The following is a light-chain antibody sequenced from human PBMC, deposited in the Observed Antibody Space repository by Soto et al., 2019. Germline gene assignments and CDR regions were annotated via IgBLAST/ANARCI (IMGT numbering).Light chain of an antibody. CDR2: AAS. Sequence: DIQMTQSPSSLSASVGDRVTITCRASQSISSYLNWYQQKPGKAPKLLIYAASSLQSGVPSRFSGSGSGTDFTLTISSLQPEDFATYYCQQSYSTWTFGQGTKVPIK. J-gene: IGKJ1*01. V-gene: IGKV1-39*01. CDR3: QQSYSTWT. CDR1: QSISSY.